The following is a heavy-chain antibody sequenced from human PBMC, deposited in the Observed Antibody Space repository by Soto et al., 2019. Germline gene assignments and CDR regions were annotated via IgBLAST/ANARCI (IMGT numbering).Heavy chain of an antibody. CDR2: IYYSGST. CDR1: GGSISSYY. D-gene: IGHD4-17*01. V-gene: IGHV4-59*12. CDR3: ARRSVTTVTHRPLYFDY. Sequence: SETLSLTCTVSGGSISSYYWSWIRQPPGKGLEWIGYIYYSGSTNYNPSLKSRVIISVDRSKNQFSLKLSSVTAADTAVYYCARRSVTTVTHRPLYFDYWGQGTLVTVSS. J-gene: IGHJ4*02.